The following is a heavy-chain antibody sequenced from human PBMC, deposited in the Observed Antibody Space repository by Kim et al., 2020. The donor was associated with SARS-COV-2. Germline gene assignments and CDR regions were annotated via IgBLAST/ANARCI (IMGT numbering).Heavy chain of an antibody. CDR1: GFTFSSYA. Sequence: GGSLRLSCAASGFTFSSYAMHWVRQAPGKGLEWVAVISYDGSNKYYADSVKGRFTISRDNSKNTLYLQMNSLRAEDTAVYYCAREEVTAIPHLDYWAQGT. V-gene: IGHV3-30-3*01. D-gene: IGHD2-21*02. J-gene: IGHJ4*02. CDR2: ISYDGSNK. CDR3: AREEVTAIPHLDY.